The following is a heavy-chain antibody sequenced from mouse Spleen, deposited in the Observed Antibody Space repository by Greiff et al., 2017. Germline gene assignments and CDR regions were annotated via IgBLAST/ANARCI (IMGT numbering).Heavy chain of an antibody. CDR2: INPGSGGT. CDR3: ARERYGNYEFAY. D-gene: IGHD2-10*02. CDR1: GYAFTNYL. Sequence: QVQLKESGAELVRPGTSVKVSCKASGYAFTNYLIEWVKQRPGQGLEWIGVINPGSGGTNYNEKFKGKATLTADKSSSTAYMQLSSLTSEDSAVYFCARERYGNYEFAYWGQGTLVTVSA. J-gene: IGHJ3*01. V-gene: IGHV1-54*01.